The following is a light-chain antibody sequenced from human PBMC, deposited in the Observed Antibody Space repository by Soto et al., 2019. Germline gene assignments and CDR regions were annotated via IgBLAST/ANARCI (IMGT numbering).Light chain of an antibody. V-gene: IGKV2-28*01. Sequence: DIVMTQSPLSLPVTPGEPASISCRSSQSLLHSNGYNYLDWYLQKPGQSPQVLIFLGSNRASGVPDRFSGSGSGTDFTLKISRVEAEDVGVYYCMQALHTPPTFGQGTKLEIK. CDR1: QSLLHSNGYNY. CDR3: MQALHTPPT. CDR2: LGS. J-gene: IGKJ2*01.